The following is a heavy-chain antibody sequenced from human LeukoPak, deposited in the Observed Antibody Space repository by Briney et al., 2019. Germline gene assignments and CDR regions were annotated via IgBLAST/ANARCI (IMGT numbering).Heavy chain of an antibody. CDR3: ANYGSGSRYYYYMDV. CDR2: ISGSGGST. V-gene: IGHV3-23*01. J-gene: IGHJ6*03. CDR1: GFTFSSYA. Sequence: GGSLRLSCAASGFTFSSYAMSWVRQAPGKGLERVSAISGSGGSTYYADSVKGRFTISRDNSKNTLYLQMNGLRAEDTAVYYCANYGSGSRYYYYMDVWGKGTTVTVSS. D-gene: IGHD3-10*01.